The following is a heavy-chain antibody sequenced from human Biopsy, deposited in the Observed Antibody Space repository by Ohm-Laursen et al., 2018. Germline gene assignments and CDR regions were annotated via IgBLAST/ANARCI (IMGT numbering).Heavy chain of an antibody. J-gene: IGHJ3*02. Sequence: SLRLSCAASGFSFSSYCMHWVRQGPGKGLVWVSRINIDGSTTRYADSVKGRFTISRDNAKNTLYLQMNSLGVEDSAVYYCAGDIYYITNWRAFDMWGQGTMVTVAS. V-gene: IGHV3-74*01. D-gene: IGHD1-1*01. CDR1: GFSFSSYC. CDR2: INIDGSTT. CDR3: AGDIYYITNWRAFDM.